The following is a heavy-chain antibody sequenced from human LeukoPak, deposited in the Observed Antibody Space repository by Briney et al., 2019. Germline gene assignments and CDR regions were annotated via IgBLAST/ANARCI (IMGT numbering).Heavy chain of an antibody. CDR1: GFTFSSYG. Sequence: PGGSLRLSCAASGFTFSSYGMHWVRQAPGKGLEWVAFIRYDGSNKYYADSVKDRFSISRDNSKNTLYLQMNSLRAEDTAVYYCAKLWLRETGEDYWGQGTLVTVSS. CDR2: IRYDGSNK. J-gene: IGHJ4*02. V-gene: IGHV3-30*02. D-gene: IGHD5-12*01. CDR3: AKLWLRETGEDY.